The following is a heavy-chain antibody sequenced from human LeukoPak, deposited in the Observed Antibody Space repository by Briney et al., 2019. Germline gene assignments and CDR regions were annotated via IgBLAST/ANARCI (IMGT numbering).Heavy chain of an antibody. CDR1: GGTFSSYA. CDR3: DSAIKKGHYGSADY. D-gene: IGHD3-10*01. Sequence: GASVTVSCKASGGTFSSYAISWVRQAAGQGLEWMGGIIPIFGTANYAQMFQGRVTITAAKSTTTAYMELGSMRSKDAAVYYYDSAIKKGHYGSADYCGRGTLVVVSS. J-gene: IGHJ4*02. V-gene: IGHV1-69*06. CDR2: IIPIFGTA.